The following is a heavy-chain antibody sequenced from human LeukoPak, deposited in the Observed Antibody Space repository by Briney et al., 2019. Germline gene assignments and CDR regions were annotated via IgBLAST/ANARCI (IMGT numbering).Heavy chain of an antibody. CDR2: IGTAGDT. Sequence: GGSLRLSCAASGFTFSNYDMHWVRQATGKGLEWVSAIGTAGDTYYSGSVKGRFTISRENAKNSLYLQMNSLKAGDTAVYYCARGGWFGELLRPFDYWGQGSLVTVSS. J-gene: IGHJ4*02. CDR1: GFTFSNYD. V-gene: IGHV3-13*01. D-gene: IGHD3-10*01. CDR3: ARGGWFGELLRPFDY.